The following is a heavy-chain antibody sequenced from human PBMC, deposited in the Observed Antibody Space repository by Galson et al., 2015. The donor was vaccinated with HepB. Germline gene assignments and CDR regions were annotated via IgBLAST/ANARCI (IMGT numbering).Heavy chain of an antibody. J-gene: IGHJ5*02. CDR2: ISYDGSNK. Sequence: SLRLSCAASGFTFSSYGMHWVRQAPGKGLEWVAVISYDGSNKYYADSVKGRFTISRDNSKNTLYLQMNSLRAEDTAVYYCAKYPWGIQLWFETWGQGTLVTVSS. CDR3: AKYPWGIQLWFET. D-gene: IGHD5-18*01. V-gene: IGHV3-30*18. CDR1: GFTFSSYG.